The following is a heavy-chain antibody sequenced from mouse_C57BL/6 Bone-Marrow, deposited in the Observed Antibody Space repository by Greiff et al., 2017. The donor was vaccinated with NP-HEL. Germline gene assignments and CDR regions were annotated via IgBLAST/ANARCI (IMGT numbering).Heavy chain of an antibody. CDR1: GFTFSSYG. V-gene: IGHV5-6*02. D-gene: IGHD2-1*01. CDR3: ARHPYGNNYFDD. CDR2: ISSGGSYT. J-gene: IGHJ2*01. Sequence: EVKLVESGGDLVKPGGSLKLSCAASGFTFSSYGMSWVRQTPDKRLEWVATISSGGSYTYYPDSVKGRFTISRDNAKNTLYLQMSSLKSEDTAMYYCARHPYGNNYFDDWGQGTTLTVAS.